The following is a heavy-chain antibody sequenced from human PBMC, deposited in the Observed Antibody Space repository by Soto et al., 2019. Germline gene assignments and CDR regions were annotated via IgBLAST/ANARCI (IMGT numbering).Heavy chain of an antibody. CDR3: AREIVTAGGNNYFDP. V-gene: IGHV4-4*02. D-gene: IGHD2-21*02. CDR2: VYHTGDT. J-gene: IGHJ5*02. CDR1: GGTVASSHW. Sequence: SETLSFTCGVSGGTVASSHWWSWVRQSPSRGLEWIGNVYHTGDTNFNPSLQSRVTFSVDKSNNQFSLRLTSLTAADTAVYFCAREIVTAGGNNYFDPWGPGTLVTVSS.